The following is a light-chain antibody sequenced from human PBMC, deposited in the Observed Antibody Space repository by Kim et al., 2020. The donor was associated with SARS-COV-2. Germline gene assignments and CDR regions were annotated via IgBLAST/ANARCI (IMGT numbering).Light chain of an antibody. J-gene: IGKJ5*01. CDR2: DAS. CDR1: QSVDTH. Sequence: EIVLTQSPVTLTLSPGERATLSCRASQSVDTHLVWYQHKPGQAPRPLIYDASSRAPGIPARFIGSGSGTDFTLTISSLEPEDFAVYYCQNRRDGPTITLGQGTRLEIK. V-gene: IGKV3-11*01. CDR3: QNRRDGPTIT.